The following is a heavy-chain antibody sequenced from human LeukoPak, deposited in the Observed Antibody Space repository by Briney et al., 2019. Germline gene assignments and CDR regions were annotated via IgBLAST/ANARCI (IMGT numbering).Heavy chain of an antibody. V-gene: IGHV3-15*01. CDR2: IKSKTDGGTT. D-gene: IGHD2-21*01. J-gene: IGHJ1*01. Sequence: GGSLRLSCAASGFTFSNAWMSWVRQAPGKGLEWVGRIKSKTDGGTTDYAAPVKGRFTISRDDSKNTLYLQMNSLKTEDTAVYYCARDGERTYCGGDCYSCPNYFQHWGQGTLVTVSS. CDR1: GFTFSNAW. CDR3: ARDGERTYCGGDCYSCPNYFQH.